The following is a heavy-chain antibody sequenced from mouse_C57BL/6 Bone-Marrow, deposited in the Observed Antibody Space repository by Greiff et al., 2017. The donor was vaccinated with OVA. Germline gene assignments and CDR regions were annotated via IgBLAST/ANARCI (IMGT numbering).Heavy chain of an antibody. CDR3: ASAVFAY. CDR1: GYTFTSYW. V-gene: IGHV1-50*01. CDR2: IDPSDSYT. J-gene: IGHJ3*01. Sequence: QVQLQQPGAELVKPGASVKLSCKASGYTFTSYWMQWVKQRPGQGLEWIGEIDPSDSYTNYNQKFKGKATLTVDTYSSTAYMQLNSLTSEDSAVYYCASAVFAYWGQGTLVTVSA.